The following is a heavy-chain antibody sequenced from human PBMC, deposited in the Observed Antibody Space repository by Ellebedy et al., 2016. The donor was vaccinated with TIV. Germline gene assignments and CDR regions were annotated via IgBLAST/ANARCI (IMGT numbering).Heavy chain of an antibody. CDR1: GYTFTSYG. Sequence: AASVKVSCKASGYTFTSYGISWVRQAPGQGLEWMGWISAYNGNTNYAQKLQGRVTMTTDTSTSTVYMELSSLRSEDTAVYYCARDPPTDGYWFDPWGQGTLVTVSS. D-gene: IGHD4-17*01. CDR3: ARDPPTDGYWFDP. V-gene: IGHV1-18*01. J-gene: IGHJ5*02. CDR2: ISAYNGNT.